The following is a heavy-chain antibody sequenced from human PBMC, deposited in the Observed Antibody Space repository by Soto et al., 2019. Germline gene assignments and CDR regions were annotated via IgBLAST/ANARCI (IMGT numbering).Heavy chain of an antibody. J-gene: IGHJ6*02. CDR1: GYTFTSYA. Sequence: ASVKVSCKASGYTFTSYAMHWVRQAPGQRLEWMGWINAGNGNTKYSQKFQGRVTITRDTSASTAYMELSSLRSEDTAVYYCAREFTHYSGMDVWGQGTTVTVSS. V-gene: IGHV1-3*01. CDR2: INAGNGNT. CDR3: AREFTHYSGMDV.